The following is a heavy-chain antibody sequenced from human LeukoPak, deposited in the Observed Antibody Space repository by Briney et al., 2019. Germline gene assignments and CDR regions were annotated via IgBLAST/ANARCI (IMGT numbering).Heavy chain of an antibody. D-gene: IGHD6-13*01. CDR3: ARHRVAAAGTRFGWFDP. CDR1: GGSISSYY. CDR2: IYTSGST. J-gene: IGHJ5*02. Sequence: SETPSLTCTVSGGSISSYYWSWIRQPPGKGLEWIGYIYTSGSTNYNPSLKSRVTISVDTSKNQFSLKLSSVTAADTAVYYCARHRVAAAGTRFGWFDPWGQGTLVTVSS. V-gene: IGHV4-4*09.